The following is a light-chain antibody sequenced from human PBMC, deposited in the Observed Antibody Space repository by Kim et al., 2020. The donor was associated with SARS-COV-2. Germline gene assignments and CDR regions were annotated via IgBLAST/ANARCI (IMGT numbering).Light chain of an antibody. CDR1: HDISNY. CDR3: QQYDHLAGLFT. J-gene: IGKJ3*01. CDR2: DAS. V-gene: IGKV1-33*01. Sequence: DIQMTQSPSSLSASVGDRVTITCQASHDISNYLNWYQQKPGKAPKLLIYDASNLETGVPSRFSGSGSGTDFTFTINSLQPEDIATYYCQQYDHLAGLFTFGPGTKVDIK.